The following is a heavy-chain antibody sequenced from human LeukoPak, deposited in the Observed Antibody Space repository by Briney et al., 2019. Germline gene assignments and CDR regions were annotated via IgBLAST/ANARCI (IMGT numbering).Heavy chain of an antibody. J-gene: IGHJ6*03. CDR3: ARGMTYYYDGSGYKENLYYYYYMDV. Sequence: GGSLRLSCAASGFTFSSYAMSWVRQAPGKGLEWVSAMSGSGGSTYYADSVKGRFPISRDNSKNTLYLQMNSLRDEDTAVYSCARGMTYYYDGSGYKENLYYYYYMDVWGKGTTVTVSS. D-gene: IGHD3-22*01. V-gene: IGHV3-23*01. CDR2: MSGSGGST. CDR1: GFTFSSYA.